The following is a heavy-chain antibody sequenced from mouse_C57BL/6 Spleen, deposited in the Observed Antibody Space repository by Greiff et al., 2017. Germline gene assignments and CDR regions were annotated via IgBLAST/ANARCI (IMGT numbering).Heavy chain of an antibody. CDR1: GFTFSDYG. CDR2: ISSGSSTI. CDR3: ARWLLHWDFDV. Sequence: EVKLVESGGGLVKPGGSLKLSCAASGFTFSDYGMHWVRQAPEKGLEWVAYISSGSSTIYYADTVKGRFTLSRDNAKNTLFLQMTSLRSEDTAMYYCARWLLHWDFDVCGTGTTVTVSS. V-gene: IGHV5-17*01. J-gene: IGHJ1*03. D-gene: IGHD2-3*01.